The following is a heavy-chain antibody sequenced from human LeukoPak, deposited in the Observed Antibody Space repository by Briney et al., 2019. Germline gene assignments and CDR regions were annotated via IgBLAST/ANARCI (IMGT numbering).Heavy chain of an antibody. Sequence: GGSLRLSCAASGFTFSSYSMNWLRQAPGKGLEWVSSISSSSSYIYYADSVKGRFTISRDNAKNSLYLQMNSLRAEDTAAYYCARVGIAAYDAFDIWGQGTMVTVSS. CDR1: GFTFSSYS. CDR3: ARVGIAAYDAFDI. J-gene: IGHJ3*02. D-gene: IGHD6-13*01. CDR2: ISSSSSYI. V-gene: IGHV3-21*01.